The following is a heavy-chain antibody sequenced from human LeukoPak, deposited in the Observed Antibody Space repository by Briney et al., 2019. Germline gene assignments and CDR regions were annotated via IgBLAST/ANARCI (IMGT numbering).Heavy chain of an antibody. CDR2: INAGNGNT. CDR1: GYTFTSYA. D-gene: IGHD2-15*01. Sequence: ASVKVSCKASGYTFTSYAMHWVRQAPGQRLEWMGWINAGNGNTKYSQKFQGRVTITRDTSASTAYMELSSLRSEDMAVYYCARERVGDCSGGSCYKRRINWFDPWGQGTLVTVSS. J-gene: IGHJ5*02. V-gene: IGHV1-3*01. CDR3: ARERVGDCSGGSCYKRRINWFDP.